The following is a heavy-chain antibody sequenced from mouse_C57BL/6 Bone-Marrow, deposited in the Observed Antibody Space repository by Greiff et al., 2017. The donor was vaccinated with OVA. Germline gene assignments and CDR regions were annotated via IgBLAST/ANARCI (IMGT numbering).Heavy chain of an antibody. CDR1: GYSITSDY. Sequence: EVQGVESGPGLAKPSQTLSLTCSVTGYSITSDYWNWIRKFPGNKLEYMGYISYSGSTYYNPSLKSRISITRDTSKNQYYLQLNSVTTEDTATYYGARRKTMITTGYYFDYWGQGTTLTVSS. J-gene: IGHJ2*01. CDR3: ARRKTMITTGYYFDY. CDR2: ISYSGST. D-gene: IGHD2-4*01. V-gene: IGHV3-8*01.